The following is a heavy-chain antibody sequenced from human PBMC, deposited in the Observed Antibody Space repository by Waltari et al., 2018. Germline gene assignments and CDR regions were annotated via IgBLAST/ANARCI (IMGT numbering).Heavy chain of an antibody. CDR2: IYWYDDK. Sequence: QITLKESGPTLVKPTQTLPLTCSFSGFSLSSGGVGVGWIRQPPGKALEWLALIYWYDDKRYSASLKNRLTITKDTSKNQVFLTMTNMDPVDTATYYCAHGGYYIDSRGYEYFQYWGQGTLVVVSS. CDR3: AHGGYYIDSRGYEYFQY. CDR1: GFSLSSGGVG. D-gene: IGHD3-22*01. V-gene: IGHV2-5*01. J-gene: IGHJ1*01.